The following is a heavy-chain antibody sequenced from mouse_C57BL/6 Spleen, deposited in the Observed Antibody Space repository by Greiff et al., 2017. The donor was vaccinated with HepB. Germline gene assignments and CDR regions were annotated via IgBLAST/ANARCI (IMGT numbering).Heavy chain of an antibody. CDR3: TGHYDYDVGAY. CDR1: GFNIKDYY. CDR2: IDPEDGDT. D-gene: IGHD2-4*01. V-gene: IGHV14-1*01. Sequence: VQLQQSGAELVRPGASVKLSCTASGFNIKDYYMHWVKQRPEQGLEWIGRIDPEDGDTEYDPKFQGKATMTADTSSNTAYLPLSSLTSEDTAVYYCTGHYDYDVGAYWGQGTLVTVSA. J-gene: IGHJ3*01.